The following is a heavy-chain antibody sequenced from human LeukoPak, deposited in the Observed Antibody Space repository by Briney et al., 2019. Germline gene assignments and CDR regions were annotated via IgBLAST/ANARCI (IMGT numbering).Heavy chain of an antibody. V-gene: IGHV1-2*02. CDR1: GYTFTGYY. Sequence: GASVKVSCKASGYTFTGYYMHWVRQAPGQGLEWMGWINPNSGGTNYAQKFQGRVTMTRDTSISTAYMELSRLRSDDTAVYYCARSWYSSSSVFVYWGQGTLVTVSS. J-gene: IGHJ4*02. CDR2: INPNSGGT. D-gene: IGHD6-6*01. CDR3: ARSWYSSSSVFVY.